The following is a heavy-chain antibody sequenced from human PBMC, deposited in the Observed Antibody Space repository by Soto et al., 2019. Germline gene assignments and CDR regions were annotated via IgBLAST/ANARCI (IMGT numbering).Heavy chain of an antibody. CDR1: GGSITRGNCN. D-gene: IGHD3-22*01. J-gene: IGHJ4*02. CDR2: VDYSGIT. CDR3: ARHGSYYDSSGYIDY. Sequence: PXETLSPSCAVSGGSITRGNCNWGWIRQPPGKGLEWIGSVDYSGITHYNPSLEVRVSTSADTSRNQFSLKLNSVTAADTAVYFCARHGSYYDSSGYIDYWGPGTLVTVSS. V-gene: IGHV4-39*01.